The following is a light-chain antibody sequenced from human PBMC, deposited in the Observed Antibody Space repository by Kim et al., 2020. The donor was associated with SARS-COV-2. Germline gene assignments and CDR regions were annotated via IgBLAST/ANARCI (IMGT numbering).Light chain of an antibody. CDR3: NSRDSSGNHVV. CDR1: SLRSYY. J-gene: IGLJ2*01. Sequence: ALGQTVRFTCQGDSLRSYYASWYQQKPGQAPVLVIYGKNNRPSGIPDRFSGSSSGNTASLTITGAQAEDEADHYCNSRDSSGNHVVFGGGTQLTVL. CDR2: GKN. V-gene: IGLV3-19*01.